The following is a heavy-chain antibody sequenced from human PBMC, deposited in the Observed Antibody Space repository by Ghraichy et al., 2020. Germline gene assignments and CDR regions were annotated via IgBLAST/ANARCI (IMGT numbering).Heavy chain of an antibody. CDR2: IYYSGST. CDR1: GGSISSYY. Sequence: SETLSLTCTVSGGSISSYYWSWIRQPPGKGLEWIGYIYYSGSTNYNPSLKSRVTISVDTSKNQFSLKLSSVTAADTAVYYCATSRASSTSGNWFDPWGQGTLVTVSS. CDR3: ATSRASSTSGNWFDP. D-gene: IGHD2-2*01. V-gene: IGHV4-59*01. J-gene: IGHJ5*02.